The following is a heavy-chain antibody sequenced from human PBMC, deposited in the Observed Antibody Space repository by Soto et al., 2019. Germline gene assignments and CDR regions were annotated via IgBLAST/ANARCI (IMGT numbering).Heavy chain of an antibody. CDR1: GGTFSSYA. CDR2: IIPIFGTA. J-gene: IGHJ4*02. Sequence: QVQLVQSGAEVKKPGSSVKVSCKASGGTFSSYAISWVRQAPGQGLERMGGIIPIFGTANYAQKFQGRVTITADESTSTAYMELSSLRSEDTAVYYCARGLEDQKAAAGPYFDYWGQGTLVTVSS. V-gene: IGHV1-69*01. CDR3: ARGLEDQKAAAGPYFDY. D-gene: IGHD6-13*01.